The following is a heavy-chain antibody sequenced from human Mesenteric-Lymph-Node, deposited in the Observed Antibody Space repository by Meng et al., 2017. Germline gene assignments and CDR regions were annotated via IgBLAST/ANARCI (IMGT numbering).Heavy chain of an antibody. Sequence: QVQLQQWGAGLLKPSETLSLTCAVDGGSFSGYYWSWIRQPPGKGLEWIGEINHSGSTNYNPSLKSRVTISVDTSKNQFSLKLSSVTAADTAVYYCARGRIFGVRYYFDYWGQGTLVTGSS. J-gene: IGHJ4*02. CDR1: GGSFSGYY. D-gene: IGHD3-3*01. CDR3: ARGRIFGVRYYFDY. V-gene: IGHV4-34*01. CDR2: INHSGST.